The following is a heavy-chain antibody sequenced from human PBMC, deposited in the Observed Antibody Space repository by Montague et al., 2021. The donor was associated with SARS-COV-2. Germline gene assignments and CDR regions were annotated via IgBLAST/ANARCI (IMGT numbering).Heavy chain of an antibody. D-gene: IGHD3-10*01. CDR2: IFYSGST. Sequence: SETLSLTCTVTGGPISGSSDYWGWIRQPPGKGLEWIGSIFYSGSTDYNPSPKSRVTISVDTSKNQFSLKLSSVTAADTAVYYCASMVRAQVYYFDYWGQGTLVTVSS. CDR3: ASMVRAQVYYFDY. J-gene: IGHJ4*02. CDR1: GGPISGSSDY. V-gene: IGHV4-39*01.